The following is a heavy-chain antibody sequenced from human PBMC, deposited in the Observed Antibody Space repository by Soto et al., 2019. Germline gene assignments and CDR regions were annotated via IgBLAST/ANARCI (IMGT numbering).Heavy chain of an antibody. J-gene: IGHJ3*02. V-gene: IGHV4-59*02. Sequence: PSETLSLTCTVSGASVSSSYWSWIRQSPRKGLEWIGYVYYSGSTNYNPSLKSRVTISVDTSKNQFSLKLSSVTAADTAVYYCARGYYDSSGQSNTFDIWGQGTMVT. CDR2: VYYSGST. D-gene: IGHD3-22*01. CDR3: ARGYYDSSGQSNTFDI. CDR1: GASVSSSY.